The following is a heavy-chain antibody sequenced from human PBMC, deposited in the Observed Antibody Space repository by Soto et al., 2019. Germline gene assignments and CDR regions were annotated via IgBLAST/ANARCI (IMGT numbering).Heavy chain of an antibody. CDR3: ARVTITGTTGPLGY. Sequence: EASVKVSCKASGGTFSSYAISWVRQAPGQGLEWMGGIIPIFGTANYAQKFQGRVTITADESTSTAYMELSSLRSEDTAVYYCARVTITGTTGPLGYWGQGTLVTVSS. CDR2: IIPIFGTA. D-gene: IGHD1-7*01. V-gene: IGHV1-69*13. J-gene: IGHJ4*02. CDR1: GGTFSSYA.